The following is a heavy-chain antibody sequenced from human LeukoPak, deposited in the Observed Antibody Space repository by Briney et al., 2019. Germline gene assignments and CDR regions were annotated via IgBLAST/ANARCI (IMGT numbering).Heavy chain of an antibody. Sequence: GGSLRLSCAASGFTFSTFSMSWVRQAPGKGLEWVSYISSTSSTIYFADSVKGRFTISRDNAKNSLYLQMNSLRDEDTAIYYCARSGNYDCWGQGTLVTVSS. CDR1: GFTFSTFS. V-gene: IGHV3-48*02. CDR3: ARSGNYDC. CDR2: ISSTSSTI. J-gene: IGHJ4*02. D-gene: IGHD1-1*01.